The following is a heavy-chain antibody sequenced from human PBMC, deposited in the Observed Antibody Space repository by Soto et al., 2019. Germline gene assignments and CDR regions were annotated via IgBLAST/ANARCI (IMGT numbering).Heavy chain of an antibody. CDR3: AGDTFEY. Sequence: ASVKVSCKASGYTFTSYAMHWVRQAPGQRLEWMGWINAANGNTKYSQKFQGRVTITRDTSANTAYMELSSLRSEDTAIYYCAGDTFEYWGQGTLVTVSS. J-gene: IGHJ4*02. CDR2: INAANGNT. CDR1: GYTFTSYA. V-gene: IGHV1-3*01.